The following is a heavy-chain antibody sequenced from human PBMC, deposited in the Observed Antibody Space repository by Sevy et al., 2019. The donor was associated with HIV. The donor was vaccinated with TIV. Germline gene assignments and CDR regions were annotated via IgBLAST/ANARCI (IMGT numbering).Heavy chain of an antibody. Sequence: SETLSLTCGVSNFSISSGYYWGWIRQTPGKGLEWIGNTYHGGSTYYNPSLKSRVAISVDTSTNKLSLRLSSVTAADTAEYYCARQSGGDRLDYYGMDVWGQGTTVTVSS. J-gene: IGHJ6*02. V-gene: IGHV4-38-2*01. CDR1: NFSISSGYY. D-gene: IGHD2-21*02. CDR3: ARQSGGDRLDYYGMDV. CDR2: TYHGGST.